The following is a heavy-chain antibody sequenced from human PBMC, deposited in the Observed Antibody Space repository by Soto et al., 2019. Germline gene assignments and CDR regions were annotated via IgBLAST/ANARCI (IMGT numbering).Heavy chain of an antibody. J-gene: IGHJ6*02. D-gene: IGHD1-1*01. CDR2: INPSGGST. Sequence: GASGKVSCKPSGYTFTSYYMHWVRQAPGQGLEWMGIINPSGGSTSYAQEFQGRVTMTRDTSTSTVYLELSSLRSEDTAVYYSQSVTRGRNLAEYYYGRDVWGQGTTVTV. CDR3: QSVTRGRNLAEYYYGRDV. V-gene: IGHV1-46*01. CDR1: GYTFTSYY.